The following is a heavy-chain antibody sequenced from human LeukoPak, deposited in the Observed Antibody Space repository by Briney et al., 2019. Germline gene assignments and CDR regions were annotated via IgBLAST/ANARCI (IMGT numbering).Heavy chain of an antibody. D-gene: IGHD7-27*01. CDR2: IFYIGTT. CDR3: ARDRITGATRDYKYYYMEV. Sequence: SETLSLTCSVSGASMSGYYWSRIRQPPGKGLEYIGNIFYIGTTNYNPSLKGRVTISLDMSKNEFSMTLSSVTAADTAVYYCARDRITGATRDYKYYYMEVWGKGTTVTVSS. V-gene: IGHV4-59*12. CDR1: GASMSGYY. J-gene: IGHJ6*03.